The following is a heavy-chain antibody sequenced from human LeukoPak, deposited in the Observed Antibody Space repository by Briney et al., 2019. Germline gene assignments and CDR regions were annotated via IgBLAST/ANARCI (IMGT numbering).Heavy chain of an antibody. J-gene: IGHJ4*02. D-gene: IGHD3-3*01. Sequence: SETLSLTCTVSGGSISSNNYYWGWIRQPPGKGLEWIGSIYYGGYTYYNPSLKSRITISVDTSKNQFSLKLSSVTAADTAIYYCQSRFLEWLLDYWGQGTLVTVSS. CDR3: QSRFLEWLLDY. CDR1: GGSISSNNYY. CDR2: IYYGGYT. V-gene: IGHV4-39*01.